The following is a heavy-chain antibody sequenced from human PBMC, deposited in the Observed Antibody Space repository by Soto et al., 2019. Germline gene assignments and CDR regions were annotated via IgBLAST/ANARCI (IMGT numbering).Heavy chain of an antibody. CDR3: AKDQGIAAAGYYYYYGMDV. CDR1: GFTFSSYA. J-gene: IGHJ6*02. D-gene: IGHD6-13*01. CDR2: ISGSGGST. Sequence: GGSLRLSCAASGFTFSSYAMRWVRQAPGKGLEWVSAISGSGGSTYYADSVKGRFTISRDNSKNTLYLQMNSLRAEDTAVYYCAKDQGIAAAGYYYYYGMDVWGQGTTVTVSS. V-gene: IGHV3-23*01.